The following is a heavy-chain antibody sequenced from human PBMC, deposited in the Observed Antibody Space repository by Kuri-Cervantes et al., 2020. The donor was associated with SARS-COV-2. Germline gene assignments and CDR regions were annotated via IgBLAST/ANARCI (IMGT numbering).Heavy chain of an antibody. J-gene: IGHJ4*02. V-gene: IGHV3-33*01. Sequence: GESLKISCAASGFSFSNFGMHWVRQAPGKGLEWVAAMWSGGSNKYYADSVKGRFTISRDNAKNSLYLQMNSLRAEDTAVYYCARVGSTSCADYWGQGTLVTVSS. CDR1: GFSFSNFG. CDR3: ARVGSTSCADY. D-gene: IGHD2-2*01. CDR2: MWSGGSNK.